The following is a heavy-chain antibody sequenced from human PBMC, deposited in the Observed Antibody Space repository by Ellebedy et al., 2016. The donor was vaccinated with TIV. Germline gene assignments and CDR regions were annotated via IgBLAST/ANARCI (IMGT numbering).Heavy chain of an antibody. CDR1: GFTFVSHA. V-gene: IGHV3-23*01. D-gene: IGHD5-24*01. Sequence: PGGFLRLSCAASGFTFVSHAMTWVRQAPGTGLEWVSAINGRGGTTYYADSVKGRFTISRDNSENTLYLQMNNLRAEDTAIYYCAKDQVAGDGRWVFDSWGQGTVVTVSS. CDR3: AKDQVAGDGRWVFDS. CDR2: INGRGGTT. J-gene: IGHJ3*01.